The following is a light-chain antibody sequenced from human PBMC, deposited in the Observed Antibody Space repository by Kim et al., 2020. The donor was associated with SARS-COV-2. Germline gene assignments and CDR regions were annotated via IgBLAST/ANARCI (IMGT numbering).Light chain of an antibody. CDR1: SSDVGGYNY. Sequence: GQSITISCTGTSSDVGGYNYVSWYQQHPGKAPKLMIYDVSKRPSGVSNRFSGSKSGNTASLTISGLQAEDEADYYCSSYTSSSTWVFCGGTQLTVL. CDR2: DVS. V-gene: IGLV2-14*04. CDR3: SSYTSSSTWV. J-gene: IGLJ3*02.